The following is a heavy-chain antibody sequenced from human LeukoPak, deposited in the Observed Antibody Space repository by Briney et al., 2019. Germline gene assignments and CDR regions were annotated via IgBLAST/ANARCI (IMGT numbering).Heavy chain of an antibody. CDR1: GFTFDDYA. J-gene: IGHJ3*02. D-gene: IGHD2-2*01. CDR3: AKGVEYQLLNDAFDI. Sequence: QSGGSLRLSCAASGFTFDDYAMHWVRQAPGKGLEWVSGISWNSGSIGYADSVKGRFTISRDNAKNSLYLQMNSLRAEDTAVYYCAKGVEYQLLNDAFDIWGQGTMVTVSS. CDR2: ISWNSGSI. V-gene: IGHV3-9*01.